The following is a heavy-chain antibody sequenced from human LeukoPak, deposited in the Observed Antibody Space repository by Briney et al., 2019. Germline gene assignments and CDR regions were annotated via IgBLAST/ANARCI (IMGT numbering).Heavy chain of an antibody. J-gene: IGHJ5*02. V-gene: IGHV1-69*05. Sequence: ASVKVSCKASGGTFSSYAISWVRQAPGQGLEWMGGIIPIFGTANYARKFQGRVTITTDESTSTAYMELSSLRSEDTAVYYCARDLAAYYGSGSTPGWFDPWGQGTLVTVSS. CDR2: IIPIFGTA. CDR3: ARDLAAYYGSGSTPGWFDP. CDR1: GGTFSSYA. D-gene: IGHD3-10*01.